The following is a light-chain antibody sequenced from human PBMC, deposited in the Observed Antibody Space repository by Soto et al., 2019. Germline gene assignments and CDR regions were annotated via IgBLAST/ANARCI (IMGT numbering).Light chain of an antibody. CDR1: QSISSW. V-gene: IGKV1-5*03. CDR3: QQLGT. Sequence: DIQMTQSPSTLSASVGDRVTITCRASQSISSWLAWYQQKPGKAPKLLIYKASSLESGVPSRFSGSGSGTEFTLPISSLQPDDFATYYCQQLGTFGQGTKVDIK. J-gene: IGKJ2*01. CDR2: KAS.